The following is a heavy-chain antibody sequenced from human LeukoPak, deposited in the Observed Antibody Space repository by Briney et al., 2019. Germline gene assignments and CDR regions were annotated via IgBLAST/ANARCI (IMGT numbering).Heavy chain of an antibody. CDR1: GFTFSSLW. Sequence: GGSLRLSCAASGFTFSSLWMSWVRQAPGKGLEWVAHINVDGSGTYYVDSVRGRFTISRDNAKNTLYLQMNSLRAEDTAVYYCVRDLIIVDTPGDDFDFWGQGTLVTVSS. J-gene: IGHJ4*02. D-gene: IGHD3-22*01. CDR3: VRDLIIVDTPGDDFDF. CDR2: INVDGSGT. V-gene: IGHV3-7*01.